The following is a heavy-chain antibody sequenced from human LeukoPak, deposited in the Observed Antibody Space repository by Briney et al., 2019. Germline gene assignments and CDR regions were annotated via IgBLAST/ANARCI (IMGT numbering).Heavy chain of an antibody. V-gene: IGHV4-59*01. J-gene: IGHJ4*02. Sequence: SETLSLTCTVSGGSISTYYWSWIRQPPGKGLDWIGSFYYTGSTNYNPSLRSRVTISLDTSKNQISLRLSSVAAADTAVYYCARGGNALDYWGQGTLVTVSS. CDR2: FYYTGST. CDR3: ARGGNALDY. D-gene: IGHD4-23*01. CDR1: GGSISTYY.